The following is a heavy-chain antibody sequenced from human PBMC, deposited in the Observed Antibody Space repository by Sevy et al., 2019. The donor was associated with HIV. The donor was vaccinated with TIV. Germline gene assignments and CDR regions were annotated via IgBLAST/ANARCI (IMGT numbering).Heavy chain of an antibody. D-gene: IGHD2-15*01. V-gene: IGHV3-30*04. J-gene: IGHJ4*02. CDR1: GFTFSNYV. Sequence: GGSLRLSCAASGFTFSNYVMHWVRQAPGKGLEWVALISLHGTNKDYRDSVKGRFTISRDDAKNTVYVEMTSLTVEDTALYYCVRETGGSGSAGYFGDWGQATLVTVSS. CDR3: VRETGGSGSAGYFGD. CDR2: ISLHGTNK.